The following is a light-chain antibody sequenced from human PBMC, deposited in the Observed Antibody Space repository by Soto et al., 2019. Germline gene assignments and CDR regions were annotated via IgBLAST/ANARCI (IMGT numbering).Light chain of an antibody. J-gene: IGLJ3*02. CDR2: EDK. CDR3: QSYDSSNIWV. CDR1: SGSIASNY. Sequence: NFMLTQPHSVSGSPGKTVTISCTRSSGSIASNYVQWYQQRPGSAPTTVMFEDKQRPSGVPDRFSGSIDSSSNSASLTISGLKTEDEADYYCQSYDSSNIWVFGGGTKLTVL. V-gene: IGLV6-57*04.